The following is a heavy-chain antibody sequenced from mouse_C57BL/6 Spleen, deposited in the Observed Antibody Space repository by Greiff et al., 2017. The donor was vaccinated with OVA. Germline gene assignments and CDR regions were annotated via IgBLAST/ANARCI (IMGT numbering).Heavy chain of an antibody. CDR3: ARRVYYGSSLYYFDY. D-gene: IGHD1-1*01. V-gene: IGHV1-81*01. Sequence: VQLQQSGAELARPGASVKLSCKASGYTFTSYGISWVKQRTGQGLEWIGEIYPRSGNTYYNEKFKGKATLTADKSSSTAYMELRSLTSEDSAVYFFARRVYYGSSLYYFDYWGQGTTLTVSS. CDR1: GYTFTSYG. CDR2: IYPRSGNT. J-gene: IGHJ2*01.